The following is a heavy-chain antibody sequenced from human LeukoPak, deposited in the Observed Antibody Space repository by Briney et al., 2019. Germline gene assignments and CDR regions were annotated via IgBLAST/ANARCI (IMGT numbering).Heavy chain of an antibody. CDR3: ARVGYYYDSSGYYAY. J-gene: IGHJ4*02. CDR2: INPNSGGT. Sequence: GASVKVSCKASGYTFTGYYMHWVRQAPGQGLEWMGWINPNSGGTNYAQKFQGRVTMTRDTSISTAYMELGRLRSDDTAVYYCARVGYYYDSSGYYAYWGQGTLVTVSS. CDR1: GYTFTGYY. D-gene: IGHD3-22*01. V-gene: IGHV1-2*02.